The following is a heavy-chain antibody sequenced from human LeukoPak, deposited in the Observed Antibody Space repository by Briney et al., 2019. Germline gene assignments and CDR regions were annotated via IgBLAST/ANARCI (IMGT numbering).Heavy chain of an antibody. D-gene: IGHD6-13*01. CDR3: ARVGSIAAAGTPDY. Sequence: GGSLRLSCAASGFIFSDYYMTWIRQAPGKGLEWLSYISGSGSDTNYADSVKGRFTTSRDNAKNSLYLQMNSLRAEDTAVYHCARVGSIAAAGTPDYWGQGTLVTVSS. CDR2: ISGSGSDT. CDR1: GFIFSDYY. J-gene: IGHJ4*02. V-gene: IGHV3-11*06.